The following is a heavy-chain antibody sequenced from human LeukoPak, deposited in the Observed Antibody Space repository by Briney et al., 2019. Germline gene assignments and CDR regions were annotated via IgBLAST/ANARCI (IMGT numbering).Heavy chain of an antibody. CDR1: EFSVSHNY. CDR3: AREGPRGNSQFDY. J-gene: IGHJ4*02. D-gene: IGHD2/OR15-2a*01. CDR2: IHSDGTT. V-gene: IGHV3-53*01. Sequence: PGGSLRLSCAASEFSVSHNYMSWVRQAPGKGLEWVSVIHSDGTTHYADSVKGRFTISRDNSKNTLYLQMNSLRVEDTAMYYCAREGPRGNSQFDYWGQGTLVTVSS.